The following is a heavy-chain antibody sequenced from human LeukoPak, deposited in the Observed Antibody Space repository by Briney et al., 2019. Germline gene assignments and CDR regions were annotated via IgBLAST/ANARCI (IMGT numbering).Heavy chain of an antibody. CDR1: GGSFSGYY. D-gene: IGHD1-26*01. V-gene: IGHV4-34*01. J-gene: IGHJ4*02. CDR3: ARGVRWELRSTYYFDY. Sequence: SETLSLTCAVYGGSFSGYYWSWIRQPPGKGLEWIGEINHSGSTNYNPPLKSRVTVSVDTSKNQFSLKLSSVTAADTAVYYCARGVRWELRSTYYFDYWGQGTLVTVSS. CDR2: INHSGST.